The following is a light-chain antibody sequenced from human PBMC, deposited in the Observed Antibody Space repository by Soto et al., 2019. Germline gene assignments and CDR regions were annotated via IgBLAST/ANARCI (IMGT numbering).Light chain of an antibody. CDR2: GAS. CDR1: ETISTY. V-gene: IGKV1-39*01. CDR3: QESYSTS. Sequence: DIQMTQSPSSLSASVGDRVTITCRASETISTYLNWYQQRSGKAPKLLINGASILHSGVPSRFSGSGSGTDFTLTISSLQPEDIATYYCQESYSTSFGQGTKVDIK. J-gene: IGKJ1*01.